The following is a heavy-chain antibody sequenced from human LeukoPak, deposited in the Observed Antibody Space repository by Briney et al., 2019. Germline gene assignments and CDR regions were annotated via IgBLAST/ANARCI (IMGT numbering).Heavy chain of an antibody. Sequence: ASVKVSCKASGYTFTGYYMHWVRQAPGQGLEWMGWINPNSGGTNYAQKFQGRVTMTRDTSISTAYMKLSRLRSDDTAVYYCARDGYNYRGSWFDPWGQGTLVTVSS. V-gene: IGHV1-2*02. D-gene: IGHD5-24*01. J-gene: IGHJ5*02. CDR3: ARDGYNYRGSWFDP. CDR2: INPNSGGT. CDR1: GYTFTGYY.